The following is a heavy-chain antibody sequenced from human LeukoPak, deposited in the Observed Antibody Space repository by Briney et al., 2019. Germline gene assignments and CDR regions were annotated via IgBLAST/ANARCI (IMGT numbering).Heavy chain of an antibody. CDR3: ARSGWIEEGGYYYYGIDL. J-gene: IGHJ6*01. Sequence: GACVKLFCTSSGYTFTLYYMHWVRDPPGQGLVWVGVINPRCCSTSYAQKIQGRGTITRDTTKSTVYMELSSLRSEDTAVYCCARSGWIEEGGYYYYGIDLWGQDTRVSVST. CDR1: GYTFTLYY. CDR2: INPRCCST. D-gene: IGHD2-2*03. V-gene: IGHV1-46*01.